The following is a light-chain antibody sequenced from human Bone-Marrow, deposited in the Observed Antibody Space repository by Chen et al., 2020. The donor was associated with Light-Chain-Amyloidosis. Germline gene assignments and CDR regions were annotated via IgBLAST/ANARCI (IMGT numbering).Light chain of an antibody. V-gene: IGLV3-21*02. CDR1: NIGSKD. CDR2: DDS. Sequence: SYVLTQPPSVSVAPGQTASITCGGNNIGSKDVHWYQQKPGQAPVLVVYDDSDRPSGIPERISGSNSRNTATLTISRFEAGDEADYYCQVWDSSRDLIWVFGGGTKLTVL. J-gene: IGLJ3*02. CDR3: QVWDSSRDLIWV.